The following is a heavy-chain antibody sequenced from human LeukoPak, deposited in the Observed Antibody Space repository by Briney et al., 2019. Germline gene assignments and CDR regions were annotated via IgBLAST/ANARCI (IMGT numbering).Heavy chain of an antibody. CDR3: ARGGDYDSSGYYYEVPWFDP. D-gene: IGHD3-22*01. CDR2: IYHSGST. J-gene: IGHJ5*02. CDR1: GGSISSGGYS. Sequence: SQTLSLTCAVSGGSISSGGYSWSWIRQPPGKGLEWIGYIYHSGSTYYNPSLKSRVAISVDRSKNQFSLKLSSVTAAVTAVYYCARGGDYDSSGYYYEVPWFDPWGQGTLVTVSS. V-gene: IGHV4-30-2*01.